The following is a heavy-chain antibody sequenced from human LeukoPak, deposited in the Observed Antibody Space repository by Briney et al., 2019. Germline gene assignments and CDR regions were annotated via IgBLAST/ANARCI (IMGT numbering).Heavy chain of an antibody. J-gene: IGHJ4*02. Sequence: PSETLSLTCAVYGGSFSGYYWSWIRQPPGKGLEWIGEINHSGSTNYNPSLKSRVTISVDTSKNQFSLKLSSVTAADTAVYYCARGELGRKDYFDYWGQGTLVTVSS. CDR2: INHSGST. CDR3: ARGELGRKDYFDY. V-gene: IGHV4-34*01. CDR1: GGSFSGYY. D-gene: IGHD7-27*01.